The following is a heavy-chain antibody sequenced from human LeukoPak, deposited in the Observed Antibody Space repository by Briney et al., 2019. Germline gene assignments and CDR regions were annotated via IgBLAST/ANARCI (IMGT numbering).Heavy chain of an antibody. Sequence: ASVKVSCKASGYTFTGYYMHWVRQAPGQGLEWMGWINPNSGGTNYAQKFQGRVTMTRDTSISTAYMELRRLRSDDTAVYYCAKRGEGVSNAWYMNNWFDPWGQGTLVTVSS. CDR3: AKRGEGVSNAWYMNNWFDP. D-gene: IGHD6-13*01. V-gene: IGHV1-2*02. CDR2: INPNSGGT. CDR1: GYTFTGYY. J-gene: IGHJ5*02.